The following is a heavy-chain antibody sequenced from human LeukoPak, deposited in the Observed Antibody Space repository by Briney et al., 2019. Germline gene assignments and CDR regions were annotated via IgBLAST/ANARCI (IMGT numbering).Heavy chain of an antibody. Sequence: SETLSLTCTVSGGSISSGDYYWSWIRQPPGKGLEWIGYIYYSGSTYYNPSLKSRVTISVDTSKNQFSLKLSSVTAADTAVYYCARGGYDSSGEFDYWGQGTLVTVSS. D-gene: IGHD3-22*01. CDR2: IYYSGST. CDR3: ARGGYDSSGEFDY. V-gene: IGHV4-30-4*01. J-gene: IGHJ4*02. CDR1: GGSISSGDYY.